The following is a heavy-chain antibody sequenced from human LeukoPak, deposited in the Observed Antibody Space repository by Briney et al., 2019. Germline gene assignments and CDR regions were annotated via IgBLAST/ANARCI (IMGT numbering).Heavy chain of an antibody. Sequence: ASVKVSCKAAGYTFTGYCIHWVRQPPGPGLEYMGCINPNIGGTNYAQKFQGRVTMTRDTSISTAYMELSRLRSDDTAVYYCARDPYKWLPSTRPRDYYYYMDVWGEGTTVTVSS. V-gene: IGHV1-2*02. CDR1: GYTFTGYC. CDR2: INPNIGGT. D-gene: IGHD6-19*01. J-gene: IGHJ6*03. CDR3: ARDPYKWLPSTRPRDYYYYMDV.